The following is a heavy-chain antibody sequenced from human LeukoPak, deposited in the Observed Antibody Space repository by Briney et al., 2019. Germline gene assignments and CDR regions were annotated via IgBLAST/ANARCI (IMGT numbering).Heavy chain of an antibody. V-gene: IGHV1-8*03. CDR2: MNPNSGNT. CDR3: ARTDTAMARAFDY. Sequence: GSSVKVSCKASGGTSSSYAISWVRQAPGQGLEWMGWMNPNSGNTGYAQKFQGRVTITRNTSISTAYMELSSLRSEDTAVYYCARTDTAMARAFDYWGQGTLVTVSS. J-gene: IGHJ4*02. CDR1: GGTSSSYA. D-gene: IGHD5-18*01.